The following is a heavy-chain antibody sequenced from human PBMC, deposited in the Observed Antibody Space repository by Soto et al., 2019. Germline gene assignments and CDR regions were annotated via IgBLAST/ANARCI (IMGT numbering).Heavy chain of an antibody. CDR2: FDPEDGET. V-gene: IGHV1-24*01. CDR3: ATVVAAAGFRQKHGVWTNYYYYGMDV. J-gene: IGHJ6*02. CDR1: GYNLTELS. D-gene: IGHD6-13*01. Sequence: ASVNVSCKVSGYNLTELSMHWVRQAPGKGLEWMGGFDPEDGETIYAQKFQGRVTMTEDTSTDTAYMELSSLRSEDTAVYYCATVVAAAGFRQKHGVWTNYYYYGMDVWGQGTTVTVSS.